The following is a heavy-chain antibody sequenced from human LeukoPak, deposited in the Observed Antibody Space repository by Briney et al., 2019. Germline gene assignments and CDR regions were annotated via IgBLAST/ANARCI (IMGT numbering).Heavy chain of an antibody. D-gene: IGHD2-2*01. Sequence: PSETLSLTCTVSGGSISSSSYYWGWIRQPPGKGLEWIGSIYYSGSTYYNPSLKSRVTISVDTSKNQFSLKLSSVTAADTAVYYCARPYCSSTSCYPGSNWFDPWGREPWSPSPQ. CDR2: IYYSGST. CDR1: GGSISSSSYY. CDR3: ARPYCSSTSCYPGSNWFDP. J-gene: IGHJ5*02. V-gene: IGHV4-39*01.